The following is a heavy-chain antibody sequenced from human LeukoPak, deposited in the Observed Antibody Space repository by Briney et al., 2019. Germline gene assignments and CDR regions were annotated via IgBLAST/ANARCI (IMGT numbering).Heavy chain of an antibody. V-gene: IGHV3-30-3*01. J-gene: IGHJ4*02. CDR2: ISYDGSNK. D-gene: IGHD3-3*01. CDR1: GFTFSSYA. CDR3: ARDAFYYDFWSGYYTLGDYFDY. Sequence: GGSLRLSCAASGFTFSSYAMHWVRQAPGKGLEWVAVISYDGSNKYYADSVKGRFTISRDNSKSTLYLQMNSLRAEDTAVYYCARDAFYYDFWSGYYTLGDYFDYWGQGTLVTVSS.